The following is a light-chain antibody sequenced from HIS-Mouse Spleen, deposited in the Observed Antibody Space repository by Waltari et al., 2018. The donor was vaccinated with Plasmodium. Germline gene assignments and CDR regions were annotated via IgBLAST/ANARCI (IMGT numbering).Light chain of an antibody. J-gene: IGKJ5*01. CDR3: QQYYSSPIT. CDR2: AAS. Sequence: AIRMTQSPSSLSASTGDRVTITCRASQGISSYLAWYQQKPGKAPKLLIYAASTLQSGVPSRFSGSGSGTDFTLTISCLQSEDFATYYCQQYYSSPITFG. CDR1: QGISSY. V-gene: IGKV1-8*01.